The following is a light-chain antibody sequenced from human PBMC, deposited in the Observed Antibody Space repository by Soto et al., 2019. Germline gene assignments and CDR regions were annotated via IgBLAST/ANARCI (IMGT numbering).Light chain of an antibody. V-gene: IGLV2-14*01. CDR1: SXDVGAYIF. CDR2: DIT. J-gene: IGLJ1*01. CDR3: VSFTTRKSYV. Sequence: QSVLTQPASVSGSPGQSITISCTGTSXDVGAYIFVSWYQQYPGKAPKLMIYDITNRPSGVSNRFSGSKAGNTASLTISGLQAEDEADYYCVSFTTRKSYVFGTGTKVTVL.